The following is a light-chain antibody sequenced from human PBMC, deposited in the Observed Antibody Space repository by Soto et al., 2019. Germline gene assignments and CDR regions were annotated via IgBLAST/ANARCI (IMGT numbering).Light chain of an antibody. CDR3: HQSDSNLYT. J-gene: IGKJ2*01. CDR1: QSISSY. Sequence: DIQMTQSPSSLSASVGDRVTITCRSSQSISSYLNWYQQKPGKAPKLLIYAASSLQSRVPSRFSGSGSGTDFTLTISSLQPEGCATYECHQSDSNLYTFGQGTKLEI. CDR2: AAS. V-gene: IGKV1-39*01.